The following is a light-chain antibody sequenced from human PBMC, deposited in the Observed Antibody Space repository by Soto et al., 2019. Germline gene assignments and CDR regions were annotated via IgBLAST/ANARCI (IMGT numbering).Light chain of an antibody. J-gene: IGKJ2*01. CDR3: QQYNNWPYT. CDR1: QSLVYSDGNTY. V-gene: IGKV2-30*01. Sequence: DVVMSQSPLSLPVTLGQPASISCRSSQSLVYSDGNTYLNWFQQRPGQSPRRLIYGASVRATGVPARFSGSGSGTEFTLTINSLQSEDYAVYFCQQYNNWPYTFGQGTKVDI. CDR2: GAS.